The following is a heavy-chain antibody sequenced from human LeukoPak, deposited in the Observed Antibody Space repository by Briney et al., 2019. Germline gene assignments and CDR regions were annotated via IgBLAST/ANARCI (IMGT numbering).Heavy chain of an antibody. CDR1: GFTVSSNY. D-gene: IGHD3-10*01. J-gene: IGHJ4*02. Sequence: GGSLRLSCAASGFTVSSNYMSWVRQAPGKGLEWVSVIYSGGSTYYADSVKGGFTISRDNSKNTLYLQMNSLRAEDTAVYYCARAFGYDGSGSEGQLDYWGQGTLVTVSS. CDR2: IYSGGST. CDR3: ARAFGYDGSGSEGQLDY. V-gene: IGHV3-66*01.